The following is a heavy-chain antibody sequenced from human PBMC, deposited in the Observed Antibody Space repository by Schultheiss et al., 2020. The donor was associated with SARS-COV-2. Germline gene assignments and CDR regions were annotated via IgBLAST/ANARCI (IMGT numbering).Heavy chain of an antibody. CDR1: GGPIDSYY. Sequence: GSLRLSCTVSGGPIDSYYWSCIRQPPGKGLEWIGEINHSGSTNYTPSLKSRVTISVDTSQNQFSLNLNSVTAADTAVYYCARGRVASGYDYVWGNYRYVAVAVGFFDAWGQGTLVTVSS. CDR2: INHSGST. D-gene: IGHD3-16*02. V-gene: IGHV4-34*01. J-gene: IGHJ5*02. CDR3: ARGRVASGYDYVWGNYRYVAVAVGFFDA.